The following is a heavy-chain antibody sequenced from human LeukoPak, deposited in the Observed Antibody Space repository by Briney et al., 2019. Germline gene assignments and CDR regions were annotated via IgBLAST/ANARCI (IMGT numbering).Heavy chain of an antibody. CDR3: AIRDSSGYYSFAFDI. V-gene: IGHV4-31*03. CDR1: GGSISSGGYY. D-gene: IGHD3-22*01. Sequence: SQTLSLTCTVSGGSISSGGYYWSWIRQHPGKGLEWIGYIYYSGSTYYNPSLKSRVTISVDTSKSQFSLKLSSVTAADTAVYYCAIRDSSGYYSFAFDIWGQGTMVTVSS. CDR2: IYYSGST. J-gene: IGHJ3*02.